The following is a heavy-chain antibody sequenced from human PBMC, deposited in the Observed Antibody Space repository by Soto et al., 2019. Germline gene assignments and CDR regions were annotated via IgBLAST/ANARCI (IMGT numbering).Heavy chain of an antibody. J-gene: IGHJ4*02. CDR2: ISTSGATR. CDR1: GFTFSTDS. CDR3: ARFFGSGFDY. V-gene: IGHV3-48*02. Sequence: EVQLVESGGGLVQPGGSLRLSCVASGFTFSTDSMNWVRQAPGKGLEWVAHISTSGATRYYADSVKGRFTISRDNAKTSLYLQMDSLRHEDTAVYYCARFFGSGFDYWGQGTLVTVSS. D-gene: IGHD6-19*01.